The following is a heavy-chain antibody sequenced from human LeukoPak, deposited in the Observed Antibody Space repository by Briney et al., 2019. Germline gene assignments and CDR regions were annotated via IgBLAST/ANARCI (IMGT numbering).Heavy chain of an antibody. D-gene: IGHD2-2*01. CDR1: GGSISSSSYY. Sequence: SETLSLTCTVSGGSISSSSYYWGWIRQPPGKGLEWIGSIYYSGSTYYNPSLKSRVTISVDTSKNQFSLKLSSVTAADTAVYYCARDSPADCSSTSCYFPDPYYYYYMDVWGKGTTVTVSS. J-gene: IGHJ6*03. V-gene: IGHV4-39*07. CDR2: IYYSGST. CDR3: ARDSPADCSSTSCYFPDPYYYYYMDV.